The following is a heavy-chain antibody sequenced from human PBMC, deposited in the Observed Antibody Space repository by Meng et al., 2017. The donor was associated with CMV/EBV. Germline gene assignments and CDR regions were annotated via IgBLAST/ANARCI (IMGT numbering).Heavy chain of an antibody. J-gene: IGHJ4*02. CDR3: ARVTSRVAGAFDY. V-gene: IGHV4-30-4*08. CDR1: GGSISSGDYY. CDR2: IYYSGST. Sequence: QVQPQESGPGLVKPSQTLSLTCTVSGGSISSGDYYWSWIRQSPGKGLEWIGYIYYSGSTYYNPSLKSRVTISVDTSKNQFSLKLSSVTAADTAVYYCARVTSRVAGAFDYWGQGTLVTVSS. D-gene: IGHD1-14*01.